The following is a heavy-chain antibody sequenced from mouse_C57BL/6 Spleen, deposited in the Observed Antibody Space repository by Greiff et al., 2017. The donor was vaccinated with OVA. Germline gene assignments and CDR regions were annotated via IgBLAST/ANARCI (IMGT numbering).Heavy chain of an antibody. CDR3: ARPSYYYGSSYLAY. V-gene: IGHV1-55*01. CDR2: IYPGSGST. CDR1: GYTFTSYW. Sequence: VQLQQPGAELVKPGASVKMSCKASGYTFTSYWITWVKQRPGQGLEWIGDIYPGSGSTNYNEKFKSKATLTVDTSTSTAYMQLSSLTSEDSAVYDCARPSYYYGSSYLAYWGKGTLVTVSA. D-gene: IGHD1-1*01. J-gene: IGHJ3*01.